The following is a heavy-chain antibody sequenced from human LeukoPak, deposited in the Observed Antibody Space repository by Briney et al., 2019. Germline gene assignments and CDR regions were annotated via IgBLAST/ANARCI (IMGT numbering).Heavy chain of an antibody. CDR2: INPNSGGT. V-gene: IGHV1-2*02. J-gene: IGHJ4*02. Sequence: GASVKVSCKASGYTFTGYYMHWVRQAPGQGLEWMGWINPNSGGTNYAQKFQGRVTMTRDTSISTAYMELSRLRSDDTAVYYCARDFWGLIAEAGTSASDYWGQGTLVTVSS. CDR1: GYTFTGYY. CDR3: ARDFWGLIAEAGTSASDY. D-gene: IGHD6-19*01.